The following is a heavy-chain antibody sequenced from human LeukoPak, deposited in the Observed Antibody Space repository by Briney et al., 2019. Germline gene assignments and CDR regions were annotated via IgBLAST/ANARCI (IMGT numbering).Heavy chain of an antibody. V-gene: IGHV3-30*02. D-gene: IGHD3-9*01. Sequence: GGSLRLSCAASGFTFSSYGMHWVRQAPGKGLEWVAFIRYDGSNKYYADSVKGRFTISRDNSKNTLYLQMNSLRAEDTAVYYCANQYYDILTGYYNVIGYWGQGTLVTVSS. CDR3: ANQYYDILTGYYNVIGY. CDR1: GFTFSSYG. CDR2: IRYDGSNK. J-gene: IGHJ4*02.